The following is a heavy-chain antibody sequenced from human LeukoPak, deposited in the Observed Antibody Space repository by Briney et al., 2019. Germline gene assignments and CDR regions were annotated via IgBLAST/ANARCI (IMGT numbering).Heavy chain of an antibody. D-gene: IGHD3-10*01. V-gene: IGHV3-48*03. J-gene: IGHJ4*02. CDR2: ISSSGSTI. CDR3: AKDRSASGSLGGFDY. Sequence: GGSVRLSCAASGFTFSSYEMNWVRQAPGKGLEWVSYISSSGSTIYYADSVKGRFTISRDNAKNSLYLQMNSLRAEDTARYYCAKDRSASGSLGGFDYWGQGTLVT. CDR1: GFTFSSYE.